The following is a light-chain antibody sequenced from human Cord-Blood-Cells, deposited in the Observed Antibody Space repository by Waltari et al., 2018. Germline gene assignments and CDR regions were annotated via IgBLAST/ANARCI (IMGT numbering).Light chain of an antibody. J-gene: IGLJ2*01. Sequence: QSALTQPPSVSGSHGQSLTIHCTGTSRDVGGYNYVSWYQQPPGKAPKLMIYDVSNRPSGVSNRFSGSKSGNTASLTISGLQAEDEADYYCSSYTSSSTLVFGGGTKLTVL. V-gene: IGLV2-14*01. CDR3: SSYTSSSTLV. CDR2: DVS. CDR1: SRDVGGYNY.